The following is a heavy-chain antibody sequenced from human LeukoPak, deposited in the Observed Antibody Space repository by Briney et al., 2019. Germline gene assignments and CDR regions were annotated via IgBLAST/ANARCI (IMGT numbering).Heavy chain of an antibody. CDR3: ARTTLQTLGA. Sequence: ASVKVSSKASGYTFTVYYMHWVRQAPGQGREWMGWINPNSGGTNYAQKFQGRVTLTSDTSISTAYMELSRLRSDDTAVYYCARTTLQTLGAWGQGTLVTVSS. J-gene: IGHJ5*02. CDR1: GYTFTVYY. D-gene: IGHD3-10*01. CDR2: INPNSGGT. V-gene: IGHV1-2*02.